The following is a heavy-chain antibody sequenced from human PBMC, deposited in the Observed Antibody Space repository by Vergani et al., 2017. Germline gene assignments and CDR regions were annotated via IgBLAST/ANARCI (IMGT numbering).Heavy chain of an antibody. D-gene: IGHD6-13*01. Sequence: EVQLVESGGGLVQPGGSLRLSCAASGFTFSSYWMSWVRQAPGKGLERVANIKQDGSEKYYVDSVKGRFTISRDNAKNSLYLQMNSLRAEDTAVYYCARKTIAAAFDYWGQGTLVTVSS. CDR3: ARKTIAAAFDY. V-gene: IGHV3-7*04. J-gene: IGHJ4*02. CDR1: GFTFSSYW. CDR2: IKQDGSEK.